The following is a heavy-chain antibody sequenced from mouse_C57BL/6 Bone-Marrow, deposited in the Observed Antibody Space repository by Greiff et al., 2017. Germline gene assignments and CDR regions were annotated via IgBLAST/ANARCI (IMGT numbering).Heavy chain of an antibody. J-gene: IGHJ2*01. CDR2: ISSGGSYT. Sequence: EVQGVESGGDLVKPGGSLKLSCAASGFTFSSYGMSWVRQTPDKRLEWVASISSGGSYTYYPDSVKGRFTISRDNAKNTPYLQMSSLKSEDTAMYYCARRGNGDDYWGQGTTLTVSS. V-gene: IGHV5-6*01. D-gene: IGHD4-1*01. CDR1: GFTFSSYG. CDR3: ARRGNGDDY.